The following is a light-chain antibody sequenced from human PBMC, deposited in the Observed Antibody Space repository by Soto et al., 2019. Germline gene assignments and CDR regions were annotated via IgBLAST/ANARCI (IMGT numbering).Light chain of an antibody. CDR3: QHYNSYSEA. Sequence: DIQMTQSPSAMSASVGDRVTITCRASQGISNHLVWFQQRPGKVPKRLIYDASSLQTGVPPRFSGSGSGTEFTLTISSLQPDDFATYYCQHYNSYSEAFGQGTKVDI. CDR1: QGISNH. V-gene: IGKV1-17*03. CDR2: DAS. J-gene: IGKJ1*01.